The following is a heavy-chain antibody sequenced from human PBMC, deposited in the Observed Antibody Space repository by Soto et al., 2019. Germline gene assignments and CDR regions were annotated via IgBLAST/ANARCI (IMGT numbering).Heavy chain of an antibody. CDR3: AKETYSGPLDY. Sequence: PGGSLRLSWAASGFTFSSYGMHWVRQAPGKGLEWVAVISYDGSNKYYADSVKGRFTISRDNSKNTLYLQMNSLRAEDTAVYYCAKETYSGPLDYWGQGTLVTVSS. D-gene: IGHD2-15*01. V-gene: IGHV3-30*18. CDR1: GFTFSSYG. J-gene: IGHJ4*02. CDR2: ISYDGSNK.